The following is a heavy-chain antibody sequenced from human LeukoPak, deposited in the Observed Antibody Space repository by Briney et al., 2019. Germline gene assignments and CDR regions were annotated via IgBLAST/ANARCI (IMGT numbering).Heavy chain of an antibody. J-gene: IGHJ6*02. CDR1: GFTFDDYA. Sequence: GGSLRLSCAASGFTFDDYAMHWVRQAPGKGLEWVSGISWNSGSIGCADSVKGRFTISRDNAKNTVYLQMNSLRTEDTAVYYCARGLPNYYGMDVWGQGTTVTVSS. CDR2: ISWNSGSI. CDR3: ARGLPNYYGMDV. V-gene: IGHV3-9*01.